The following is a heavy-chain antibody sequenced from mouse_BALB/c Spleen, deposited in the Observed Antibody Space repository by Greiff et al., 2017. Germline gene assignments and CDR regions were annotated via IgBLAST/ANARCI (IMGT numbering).Heavy chain of an antibody. J-gene: IGHJ2*01. Sequence: EVQLVESGGGLVKPGGSLKLSCAASGFTFSDYYMYWVRQTPEKRLEWVATISDGGSYTYYPYSVKGRFTISRDNAKNNLYLQMSSLKSEDTAMYYCARGYGNYFDYWGQGTTLTVSS. D-gene: IGHD2-10*02. V-gene: IGHV5-4*02. CDR3: ARGYGNYFDY. CDR1: GFTFSDYY. CDR2: ISDGGSYT.